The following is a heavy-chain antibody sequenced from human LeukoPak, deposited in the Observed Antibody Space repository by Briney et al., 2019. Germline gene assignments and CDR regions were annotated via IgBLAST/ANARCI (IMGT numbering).Heavy chain of an antibody. CDR1: GFTFDDYA. V-gene: IGHV3-9*03. J-gene: IGHJ4*02. CDR2: ISWNSGSI. CDR3: AKVSSSSALGYFAY. Sequence: PGGSLRLSCAASGFTFDDYAMHWVRQAPGKGLEWVSGISWNSGSIGYADSVKGRFTISRDNAKNSLYLQMNSLRAEDMALYYCAKVSSSSALGYFAYWGQGTLVTVSS. D-gene: IGHD6-6*01.